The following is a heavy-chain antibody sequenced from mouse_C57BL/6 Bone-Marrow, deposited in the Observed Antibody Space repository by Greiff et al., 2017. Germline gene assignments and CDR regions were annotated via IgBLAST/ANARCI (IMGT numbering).Heavy chain of an antibody. CDR1: GYTFTSYG. J-gene: IGHJ3*01. CDR3: ARERIMVYDGPFAY. D-gene: IGHD1-2*01. V-gene: IGHV1-81*01. CDR2: IYPRSGNT. Sequence: QVQLQQSGAELARPGASVKLSCKASGYTFTSYGISWVKQRTGQGLEWIGEIYPRSGNTYYNEKFKGKATLTADKSSSTAYMELRSLTSADSAVYFCARERIMVYDGPFAYWGQGTLVTVSA.